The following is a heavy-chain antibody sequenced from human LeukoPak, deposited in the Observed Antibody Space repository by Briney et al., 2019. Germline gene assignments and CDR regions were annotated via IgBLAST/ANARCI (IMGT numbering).Heavy chain of an antibody. CDR1: GFTFTSSA. V-gene: IGHV1-58*02. J-gene: IGHJ3*02. CDR3: AADLYYYDSSGQAAFDI. D-gene: IGHD3-22*01. CDR2: IVVGSDNT. Sequence: GPSVKVSCKASGFTFTSSAMQWVRQARGQRLEWIGWIVVGSDNTNYAQKFQQRVTTTRDMYTSTAYMELSSLRSEDTAVYYCAADLYYYDSSGQAAFDIWGQGTMVTVSS.